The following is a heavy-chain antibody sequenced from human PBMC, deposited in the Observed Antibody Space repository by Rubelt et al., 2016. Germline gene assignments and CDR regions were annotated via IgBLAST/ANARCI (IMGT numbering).Heavy chain of an antibody. D-gene: IGHD1-1*01. V-gene: IGHV2-5*05. CDR2: IYLDDDQ. Sequence: QIALKESGPTRVNTTQTLTLTCTSSGFSLTSRPVGVGWIRQPPGQTLEWLAVIYLDDDQRYGQSLKTRLNLTKDTSKNQVVLTMTNMDPVDTGKDYCAHRGSLNGNWDGGNFDYWGQGALVTVSS. CDR1: GFSLTSRPVG. CDR3: AHRGSLNGNWDGGNFDY. J-gene: IGHJ4*02.